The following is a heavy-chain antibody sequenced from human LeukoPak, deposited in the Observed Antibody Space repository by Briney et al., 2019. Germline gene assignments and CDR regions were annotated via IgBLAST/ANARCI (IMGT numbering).Heavy chain of an antibody. Sequence: ASVKVTCKASGYTFTSYDINWVRQATAQGLEWMGWMNTNRGNTGYAQKFQGIVTMTRNTSISTAYMELSSLRAEDTAVYYCASEARGGGYSGPLSWGQGTLVTVSS. CDR1: GYTFTSYD. D-gene: IGHD5-12*01. CDR2: MNTNRGNT. V-gene: IGHV1-8*01. J-gene: IGHJ5*02. CDR3: ASEARGGGYSGPLS.